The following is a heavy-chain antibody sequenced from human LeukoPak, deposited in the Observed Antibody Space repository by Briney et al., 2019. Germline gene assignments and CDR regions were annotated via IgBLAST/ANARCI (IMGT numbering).Heavy chain of an antibody. D-gene: IGHD3-10*01. CDR3: ATGLWFGKYLDV. J-gene: IGHJ6*04. CDR1: RGSISGYS. Sequence: SETLSLTCTVSRGSISGYSWSWIRQSPGGGLEWIGYIYYSGDTAYNPSLRSRVTLSVDTSKNQFSLQLRSVTTADTAVYYCATGLWFGKYLDVWGKGTTVTISS. V-gene: IGHV4-59*03. CDR2: IYYSGDT.